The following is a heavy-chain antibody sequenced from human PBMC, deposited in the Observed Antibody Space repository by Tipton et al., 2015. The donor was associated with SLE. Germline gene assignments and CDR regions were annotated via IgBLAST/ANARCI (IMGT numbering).Heavy chain of an antibody. D-gene: IGHD6-19*01. CDR3: ARPSSGWSGLTY. CDR1: GVSISSSY. J-gene: IGHJ4*02. CDR2: IYYSGST. V-gene: IGHV4-59*01. Sequence: TLSLTCTVSGVSISSSYWSWIRQSPEKGLEWIGYIYYSGSTKYNPSLKSRVTMSRDTSKNQISLKLTSVTAADTAVYYCARPSSGWSGLTYWGQGTLVTVSS.